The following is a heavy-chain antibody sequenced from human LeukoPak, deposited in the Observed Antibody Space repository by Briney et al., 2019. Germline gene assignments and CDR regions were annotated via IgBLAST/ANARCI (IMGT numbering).Heavy chain of an antibody. CDR1: GGSISSGSYY. J-gene: IGHJ6*02. D-gene: IGHD2-2*01. Sequence: PSQTLSLTCTVSGGSISSGSYYWSWIRQPAGKGLEWIGRIYTSGSTNYNPSLKSRVTISVDTSKNQFSLKLSSVTAADTAVYYCARHYDVVVPAAIAVWGQGTTVTVSS. CDR2: IYTSGST. V-gene: IGHV4-61*02. CDR3: ARHYDVVVPAAIAV.